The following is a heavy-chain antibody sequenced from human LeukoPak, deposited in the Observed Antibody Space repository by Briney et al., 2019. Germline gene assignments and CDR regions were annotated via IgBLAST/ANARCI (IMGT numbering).Heavy chain of an antibody. D-gene: IGHD1-26*01. J-gene: IGHJ4*02. V-gene: IGHV1-69*05. CDR1: GGTFSSYA. CDR2: IIPIFGTA. Sequence: SVTVSCKASGGTFSSYAISWVRQAPGQGLEWMGGIIPIFGTANYAQKFQGRVTITTDESTSTAYMELSSLRSEDTAVYYCVVGATSGVDYWGQGTLVTVSS. CDR3: VVGATSGVDY.